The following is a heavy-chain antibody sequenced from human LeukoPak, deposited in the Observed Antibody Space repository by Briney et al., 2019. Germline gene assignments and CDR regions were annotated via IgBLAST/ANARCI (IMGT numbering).Heavy chain of an antibody. V-gene: IGHV4-4*07. Sequence: PSETLSLTCTVPGGSTTTYFRSSIRQRARKGLEWIVRISTSGITNYNPSIKSRLTMPADTSKNQFSLILNSVTAAHTAVYYCAVGRPRNATRLDDGYDFWGQGTMVTVSS. D-gene: IGHD1-1*01. CDR1: GGSTTTYF. J-gene: IGHJ3*01. CDR2: ISTSGIT. CDR3: AVGRPRNATRLDDGYDF.